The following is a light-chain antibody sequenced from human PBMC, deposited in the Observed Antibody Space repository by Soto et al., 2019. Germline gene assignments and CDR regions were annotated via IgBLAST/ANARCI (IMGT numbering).Light chain of an antibody. CDR3: QQYNTYSQT. J-gene: IGKJ1*01. CDR2: KAS. V-gene: IGKV1-5*03. CDR1: QRISRW. Sequence: DIQMTQSPPTLSASVGDRVTITCRASQRISRWLAWYQQKPGKAPKLLIYKASTLESGVPSRFSGSGSGTEFTLTISSLQTDDFATYYCQQYNTYSQTFGQGTRVEIK.